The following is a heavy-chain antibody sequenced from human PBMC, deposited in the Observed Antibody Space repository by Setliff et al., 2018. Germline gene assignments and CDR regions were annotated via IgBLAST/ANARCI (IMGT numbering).Heavy chain of an antibody. V-gene: IGHV1-69*13. Sequence: GASVKVSCKASGYTFTSYGISWVRQAPGQGLEWMGGIIPMFGTTNYAQRFWGRVPITADESTTTAYLELSSLRSEDTAVYYCVREGVDTRSSTDYRYYMDVWGKGTTVTVSS. CDR2: IIPMFGTT. CDR3: VREGVDTRSSTDYRYYMDV. D-gene: IGHD5-18*01. CDR1: GYTFTSYG. J-gene: IGHJ6*03.